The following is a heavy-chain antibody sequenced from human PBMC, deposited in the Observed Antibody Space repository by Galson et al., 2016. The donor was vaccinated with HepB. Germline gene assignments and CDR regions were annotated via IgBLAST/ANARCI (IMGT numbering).Heavy chain of an antibody. CDR2: ISAYTGNT. CDR3: AGDTDDILTGSYNEY. D-gene: IGHD3-9*01. J-gene: IGHJ4*02. V-gene: IGHV1-18*04. Sequence: SVKVSCKASGYTFSDYGISWVRQAPGQGLEWMGWISAYTGNTNFAQKVQGRVTMTTDTSTSTAYMELRSLTSYDTAVYYCAGDTDDILTGSYNEYWGQGTLVTVPS. CDR1: GYTFSDYG.